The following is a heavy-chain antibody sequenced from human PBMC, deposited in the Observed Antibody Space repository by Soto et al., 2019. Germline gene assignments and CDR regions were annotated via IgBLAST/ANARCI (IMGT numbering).Heavy chain of an antibody. CDR3: ARDWAAAGSFDY. J-gene: IGHJ4*02. D-gene: IGHD6-13*01. CDR1: GNTVPNYA. Sequence: ASVKVSCKASGNTVPNYAIHWVRQAPGQRLEWMGWINGGNGNTNYAQNFQGRVTMTRDTSASTAYMELSSLRSDDTAVYYYARDWAAAGSFDYWGQGTLVTVSS. CDR2: INGGNGNT. V-gene: IGHV1-3*01.